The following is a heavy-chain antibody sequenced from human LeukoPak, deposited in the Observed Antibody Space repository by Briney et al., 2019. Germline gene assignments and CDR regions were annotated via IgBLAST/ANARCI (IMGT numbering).Heavy chain of an antibody. J-gene: IGHJ5*02. V-gene: IGHV4-34*01. D-gene: IGHD3-10*01. CDR2: INHSGST. Sequence: SETLSLTCAVYGGSFSGYYWSWIRQPPGKGLEWIGEINHSGSTNYNPLLKSRVTISVDTSKNQFSLKLSSVTAADTAVYYCARVARGFGGLVYWFDPWGQGTLVTVSS. CDR1: GGSFSGYY. CDR3: ARVARGFGGLVYWFDP.